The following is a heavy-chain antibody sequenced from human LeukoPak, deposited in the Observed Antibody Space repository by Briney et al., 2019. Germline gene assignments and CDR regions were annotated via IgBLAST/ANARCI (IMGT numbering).Heavy chain of an antibody. CDR2: ISGSGGST. V-gene: IGHV3-23*01. J-gene: IGHJ4*02. D-gene: IGHD6-13*01. CDR1: GFTFSSYA. CDR3: AKDHDEGIAAAGPDLFDY. Sequence: GGSLRLSCAASGFTFSSYAMSWVRQAPGKGLEWVSAISGSGGSTYYADSVKGRFTIPRDNSKNTLYLQMNSLRAEDTAVYYCAKDHDEGIAAAGPDLFDYWGQGTLVTVSS.